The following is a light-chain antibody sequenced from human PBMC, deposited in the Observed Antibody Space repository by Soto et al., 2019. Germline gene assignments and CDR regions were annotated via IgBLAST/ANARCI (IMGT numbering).Light chain of an antibody. CDR3: QHHGSSLWT. J-gene: IGKJ1*01. CDR1: QSVSSSY. V-gene: IGKV3-20*01. CDR2: AVS. Sequence: EIVLTQSPGTLSLSPGERATLSCRASQSVSSSYLGWYQQKPGQAPRLLIYAVSSRAAGIPDRFSGSGSGTDFTLTINRLEPEDFAVYYCQHHGSSLWTFGQGTRVEIK.